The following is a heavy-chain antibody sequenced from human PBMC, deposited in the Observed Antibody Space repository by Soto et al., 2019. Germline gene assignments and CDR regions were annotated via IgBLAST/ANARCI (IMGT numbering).Heavy chain of an antibody. CDR2: IYYSGST. V-gene: IGHV4-39*01. J-gene: IGHJ4*02. D-gene: IGHD6-13*01. CDR1: GGSISSSSYY. CDR3: ARRSNIAAAEDY. Sequence: QLQLQESGPGLVKPSETLSLTCTVSGGSISSSSYYWGWIRQPPGKGLEWIGSIYYSGSTYYNPSLKSRVTISVDTSKNQFSLKLSSVTAADTAVYYCARRSNIAAAEDYWCQGTLVTVSS.